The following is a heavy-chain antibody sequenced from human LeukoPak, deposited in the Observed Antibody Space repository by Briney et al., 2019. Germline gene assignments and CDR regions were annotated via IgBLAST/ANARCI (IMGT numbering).Heavy chain of an antibody. CDR1: GFTFSSYA. D-gene: IGHD2-15*01. J-gene: IGHJ1*01. CDR2: ISGSGGST. CDR3: AKSGGYCSGSSCYLEHFQH. Sequence: PGGPLRLSCAASGFTFSSYAMSWVRQAPGKGLEWVSAISGSGGSTYYADSVKGRFTISRDNSKNTLYLQMNSLRAEGTAVYYCAKSGGYCSGSSCYLEHFQHWGQGTLVTVSS. V-gene: IGHV3-23*01.